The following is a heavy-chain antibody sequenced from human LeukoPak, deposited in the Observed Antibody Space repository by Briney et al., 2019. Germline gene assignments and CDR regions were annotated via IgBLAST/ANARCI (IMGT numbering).Heavy chain of an antibody. CDR1: GFTFSTYG. Sequence: GESLRLSCAASGFTFSTYGMSWVRQAPGKGLEWVSSLSGSGGSTYYADSVKGRFTISRDNSNNTLYLQMNSLRAEDTAIYYCAKRLHSSDYYAAFDYWGQGTLVTVSS. D-gene: IGHD6-25*01. J-gene: IGHJ4*02. CDR2: LSGSGGST. V-gene: IGHV3-23*01. CDR3: AKRLHSSDYYAAFDY.